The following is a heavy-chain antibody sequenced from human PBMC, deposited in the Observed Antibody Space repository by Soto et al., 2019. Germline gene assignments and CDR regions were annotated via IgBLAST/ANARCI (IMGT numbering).Heavy chain of an antibody. V-gene: IGHV3-30-3*01. J-gene: IGHJ6*02. CDR2: ISYDGNNK. D-gene: IGHD2-15*01. CDR3: ARAGCDGGSCYTLVGLRYGMDV. Sequence: QVQLVESGGGVVQPGRSLRLSCAASGFTFSSYAMHWVRQAPGKGLEWVAVISYDGNNKYYADSVKGRFTISRDNSKNTLYLQTNSLRAEDTAVYYCARAGCDGGSCYTLVGLRYGMDVWGQGTTVTVSS. CDR1: GFTFSSYA.